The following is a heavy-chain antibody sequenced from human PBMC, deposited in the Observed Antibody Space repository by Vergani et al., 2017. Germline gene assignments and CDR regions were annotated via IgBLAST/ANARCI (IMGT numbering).Heavy chain of an antibody. V-gene: IGHV3-23*01. CDR3: ARGGYCSGGSCYSNWFDP. CDR2: ISGSGGST. J-gene: IGHJ5*02. D-gene: IGHD2-15*01. CDR1: GFTFSSYA. Sequence: EVQLLESGGGLVQPGGSLRLSCAASGFTFSSYAMSWVRQAPGKGLEWVPAISGSGGSTYYADSVKGRFTISRDNSKNTLYLQMNSLRAEDTAVYYCARGGYCSGGSCYSNWFDPWGQGTLVTVSS.